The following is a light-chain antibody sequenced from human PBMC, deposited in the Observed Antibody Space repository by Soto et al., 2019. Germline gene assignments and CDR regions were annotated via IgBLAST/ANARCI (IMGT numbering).Light chain of an antibody. CDR3: QQSYSNPIT. Sequence: DIQLTQSPSSLSASVGDRVTITCQASQDMSSYLNWYQQKPGKAPNLLIYDASNLETGVPSRFSGSGSGTDFTLTISSLQPEDFATYYCQQSYSNPITFGQGSRLEIK. CDR1: QDMSSY. J-gene: IGKJ5*01. CDR2: DAS. V-gene: IGKV1-39*01.